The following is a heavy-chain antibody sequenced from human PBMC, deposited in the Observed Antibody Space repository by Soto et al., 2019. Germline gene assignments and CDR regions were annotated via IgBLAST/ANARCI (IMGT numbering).Heavy chain of an antibody. CDR3: STRAYDTNGYYRFDP. D-gene: IGHD3-22*01. CDR1: GGSFSGHS. J-gene: IGHJ5*01. CDR2: INHSGRV. V-gene: IGHV4-34*01. Sequence: SETLSLTCAVYGGSFSGHSWTWIRQSPGEGLEWIGDINHSGRVNYSPSLKSRVTISLDTSKNQFSLTLSAATAADTAMYYCSTRAYDTNGYYRFDPWGQGTLVTVSS.